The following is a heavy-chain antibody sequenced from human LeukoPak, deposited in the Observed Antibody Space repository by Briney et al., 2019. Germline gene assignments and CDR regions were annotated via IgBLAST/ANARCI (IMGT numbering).Heavy chain of an antibody. V-gene: IGHV3-21*01. CDR2: ISSSSSYI. Sequence: GGSLRLSCAASGFTFSSYGMHWVRQAPGKGLEWVSSISSSSSYIYYADSVKGRFTISRDNAKNSLYLQMNSLRAEDTAVYYCARDRDYGDYPYGMDVWGQRTTVTVSS. J-gene: IGHJ6*02. D-gene: IGHD4-17*01. CDR1: GFTFSSYG. CDR3: ARDRDYGDYPYGMDV.